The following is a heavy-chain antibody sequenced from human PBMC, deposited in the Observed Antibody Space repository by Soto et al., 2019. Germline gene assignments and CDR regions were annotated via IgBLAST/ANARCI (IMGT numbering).Heavy chain of an antibody. CDR3: ARGQTWAHFDY. CDR1: GFTFSSYA. Sequence: PGGSLRLSCAASGFTFSSYAMHWVRQAPGKGLEYVSAISTNGGSTYYANSVKGRFTISRDNSKSMLYLQMGSLRAEDLAVYYCARGQTWAHFDYWGQGTLVTVSS. J-gene: IGHJ4*02. D-gene: IGHD1-26*01. CDR2: ISTNGGST. V-gene: IGHV3-64*01.